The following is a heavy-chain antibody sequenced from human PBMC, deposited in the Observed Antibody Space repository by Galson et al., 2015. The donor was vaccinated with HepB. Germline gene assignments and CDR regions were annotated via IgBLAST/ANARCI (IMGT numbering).Heavy chain of an antibody. J-gene: IGHJ4*02. CDR3: GVKDSGY. D-gene: IGHD3-10*01. CDR2: INLDGSAN. CDR1: GFTFGSYW. Sequence: SLRLSCAASGFTFGSYWIHWVRQAPGKGLEWVGNINLDGSANFYVDSVKGRFTISRDNAKNSVYLQMSSLRAEDTVVYYCGVKDSGYWGQGTLVTVSS. V-gene: IGHV3-7*01.